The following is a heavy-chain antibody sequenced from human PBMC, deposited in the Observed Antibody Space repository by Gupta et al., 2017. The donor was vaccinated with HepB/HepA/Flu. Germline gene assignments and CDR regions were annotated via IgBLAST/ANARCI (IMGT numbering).Heavy chain of an antibody. J-gene: IGHJ4*02. CDR2: ISGGEGST. V-gene: IGHV3-23*01. CDR3: AKFYCSSTSCYLGDYYFDY. Sequence: EVQLLESGGGLVPPGGSLRLPCSASGFTISSYAMSWVRQAPGTGLDWASAISGGEGSTYYADSVKGRFTISRDNSKNTLYLQMNSLRAEDTAVYYCAKFYCSSTSCYLGDYYFDYWGQGTLVTVSS. CDR1: GFTISSYA. D-gene: IGHD2-2*01.